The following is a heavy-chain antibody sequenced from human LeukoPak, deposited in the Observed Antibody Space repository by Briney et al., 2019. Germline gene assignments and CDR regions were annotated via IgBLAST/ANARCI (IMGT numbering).Heavy chain of an antibody. Sequence: GGSLRLSCAASGFTLSTYWMHWVRQAPGKGLVWVSRINSDGSSTSYADSVKGRFTISRDYAKNTLFLQMNSLRAEDTAVYYCARETSGYHHWGQGTLVTVSS. CDR3: ARETSGYHH. J-gene: IGHJ5*02. CDR1: GFTLSTYW. D-gene: IGHD3-22*01. V-gene: IGHV3-74*01. CDR2: INSDGSST.